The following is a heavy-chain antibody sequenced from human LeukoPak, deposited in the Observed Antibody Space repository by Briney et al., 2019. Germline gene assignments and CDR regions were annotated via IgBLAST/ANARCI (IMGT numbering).Heavy chain of an antibody. J-gene: IGHJ4*02. CDR1: GFTFSSYA. CDR2: ISSSSSYI. V-gene: IGHV3-21*01. D-gene: IGHD6-19*01. Sequence: GGSLRLSCAASGFTFSSYAMNWVRQAPGKGLEWVSSISSSSSYIYYADSVKGRFTISRDNAKNSLYLQMNSLRAEDTAVYYCARDKSSGFDYWGQGTLVTVSS. CDR3: ARDKSSGFDY.